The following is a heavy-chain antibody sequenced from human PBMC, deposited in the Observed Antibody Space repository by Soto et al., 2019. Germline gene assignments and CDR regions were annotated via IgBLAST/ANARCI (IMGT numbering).Heavy chain of an antibody. D-gene: IGHD2-2*01. CDR2: IIPIFGTA. J-gene: IGHJ6*02. CDR1: GGTFSSYA. V-gene: IGHV1-69*01. Sequence: QVQLVQSGAEVKKPGSSVKVSCKASGGTFSSYAISWVRQAPGQGLEWMGGIIPIFGTANYAQKFQGRVTITADESTSTAYMALSSLRSEDTAVYYCARDPYEYQPHYYYYGMDVWGQGTTVTVSS. CDR3: ARDPYEYQPHYYYYGMDV.